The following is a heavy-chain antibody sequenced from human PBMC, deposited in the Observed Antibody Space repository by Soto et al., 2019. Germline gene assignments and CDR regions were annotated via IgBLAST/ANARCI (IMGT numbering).Heavy chain of an antibody. Sequence: SETLSLTCTVSGGSISSSSYYWGWIRQPPGKGLEWIGSIYYSGSTYYNPSLKSRVTISVDTSKNQFSLKLSSVTAADTAVYYCARLLRSSNYYYYMDVWGKGTTVTVSS. J-gene: IGHJ6*03. CDR2: IYYSGST. V-gene: IGHV4-39*01. D-gene: IGHD3-3*01. CDR3: ARLLRSSNYYYYMDV. CDR1: GGSISSSSYY.